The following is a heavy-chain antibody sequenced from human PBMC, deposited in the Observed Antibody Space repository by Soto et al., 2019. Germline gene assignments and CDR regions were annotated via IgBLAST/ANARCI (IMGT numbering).Heavy chain of an antibody. CDR3: ARGNRYDSSGYYYYFDY. CDR1: GDSVSSNSAA. CDR2: TYYRSKWYN. Sequence: SQTLSLTCAISGDSVSSNSAAWNWIRQSPSRGLEWLGRTYYRSKWYNDYAVSVKSRITINPDTSKNQFSLQLNSVTPEDTAVYYCARGNRYDSSGYYYYFDYWGQRTLVTVSS. D-gene: IGHD3-22*01. V-gene: IGHV6-1*01. J-gene: IGHJ4*02.